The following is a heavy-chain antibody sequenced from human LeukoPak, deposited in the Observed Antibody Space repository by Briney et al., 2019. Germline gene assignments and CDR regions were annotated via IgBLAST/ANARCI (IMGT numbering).Heavy chain of an antibody. J-gene: IGHJ5*02. CDR2: ISSYNGNT. CDR1: GYTFTGYY. V-gene: IGHV1-18*04. D-gene: IGHD5-18*01. CDR3: ARAPDTAMVNWFDP. Sequence: ASVKVSCKASGYTFTGYYMHWVRQAPGQGLEWMGWISSYNGNTNYAQKLQGRVTMSTDTSTSTAYMELSSLRSEDTAVYYCARAPDTAMVNWFDPWGQGTLVTVSS.